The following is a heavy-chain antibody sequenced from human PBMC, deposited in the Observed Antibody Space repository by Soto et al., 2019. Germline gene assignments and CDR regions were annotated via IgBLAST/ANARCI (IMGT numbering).Heavy chain of an antibody. Sequence: SVKVSCKTSGGTFSSYAISWVRQAPGQGLEWMGGIIPIFVTPNYAQKFQGRVTITADESTSTGYMELSSLRSEDTAVYYCARGVVFDDKEATDIDSRCLRAVVTVSA. D-gene: IGHD2-21*01. V-gene: IGHV1-69*13. J-gene: IGHJ4*02. CDR2: IIPIFVTP. CDR1: GGTFSSYA. CDR3: ARGVVFDDKEATDIDS.